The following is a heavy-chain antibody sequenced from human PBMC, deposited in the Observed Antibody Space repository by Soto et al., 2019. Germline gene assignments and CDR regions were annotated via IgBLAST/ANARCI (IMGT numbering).Heavy chain of an antibody. V-gene: IGHV3-48*01. CDR3: ARLETTIFGVVIIKGAFDI. CDR1: GFTFSSYS. J-gene: IGHJ3*02. D-gene: IGHD3-3*01. CDR2: ISSSSSTI. Sequence: EVQLVESGGGLVQPGGSLRLSCAASGFTFSSYSMNWVRQAPGKGLEWGSYISSSSSTIYYADSVKGRFTISRDNAKNSLYLQMNSLRAEDTAVYYCARLETTIFGVVIIKGAFDIWGQGTMVTVSS.